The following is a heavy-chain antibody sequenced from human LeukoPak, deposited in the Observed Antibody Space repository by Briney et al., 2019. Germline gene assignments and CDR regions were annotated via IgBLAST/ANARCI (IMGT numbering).Heavy chain of an antibody. CDR1: GYTFTSYY. Sequence: ASVKVSFKASGYTFTSYYMHWVRQAPGQGLEWMGIINPSGGSTSYAQKFQGRVTMTRDTSTSTVYMELRSLRSEDTAVYYCARGNHNYYVSSGYYYVESDYWGQGTLVTVSS. CDR2: INPSGGST. V-gene: IGHV1-46*01. CDR3: ARGNHNYYVSSGYYYVESDY. D-gene: IGHD3-22*01. J-gene: IGHJ4*02.